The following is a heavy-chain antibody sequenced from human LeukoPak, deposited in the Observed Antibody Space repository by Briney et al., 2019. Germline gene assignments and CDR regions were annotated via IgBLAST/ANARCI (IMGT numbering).Heavy chain of an antibody. V-gene: IGHV3-21*01. CDR3: ARKGGLLAAEDAFDI. Sequence: PGGSLRLSCAASGFTFSSYSMNWVRQAPGKGLEWVSSISSSSSYIYYADSVKGRFTISRDNAKNSLYLQMNSLRAEDTAVYYCARKGGLLAAEDAFDIWGQGTMVTVSS. J-gene: IGHJ3*02. CDR2: ISSSSSYI. CDR1: GFTFSSYS. D-gene: IGHD1-26*01.